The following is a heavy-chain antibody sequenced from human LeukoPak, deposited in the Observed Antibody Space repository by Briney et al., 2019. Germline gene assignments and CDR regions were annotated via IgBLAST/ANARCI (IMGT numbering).Heavy chain of an antibody. V-gene: IGHV3-30*02. D-gene: IGHD6-6*01. J-gene: IGHJ4*02. CDR3: ARGRERGSSSSFTDY. Sequence: QPGGSLRLSCAASGFTFSSYGIHWVRQAPGKGLEWVAFIRHDGSNEYHADSVKGRFTISRDNSNNMLYLQMNSLRTEDTAVYYCARGRERGSSSSFTDYWGQGTLVIVSS. CDR1: GFTFSSYG. CDR2: IRHDGSNE.